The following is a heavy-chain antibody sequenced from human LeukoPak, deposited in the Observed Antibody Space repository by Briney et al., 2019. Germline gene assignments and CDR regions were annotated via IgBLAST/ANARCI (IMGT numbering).Heavy chain of an antibody. J-gene: IGHJ4*02. Sequence: PGGSLRLSCAASGFTFSRFWMNWVRQVPGKGLEWVANINEDGSQKYYVDSVKGRFTISRDNAKNSLSLQVNSLRAEDTAIYYCATIDLNGDNDFWGQGALVTVSS. CDR1: GFTFSRFW. V-gene: IGHV3-7*01. D-gene: IGHD4-23*01. CDR2: INEDGSQK. CDR3: ATIDLNGDNDF.